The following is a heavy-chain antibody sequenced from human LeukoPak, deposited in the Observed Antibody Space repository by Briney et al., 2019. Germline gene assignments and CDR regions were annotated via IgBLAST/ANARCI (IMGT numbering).Heavy chain of an antibody. J-gene: IGHJ5*01. CDR2: IKQDGSEK. Sequence: PGGSLRLSCAASGFTFSNTYMTWVRQAPGKGLEWVANIKQDGSEKFYVDSVKGRFTISRDNAKNALYLQMNSLRAEDTAIYYCARGQGWLVDSWGQGTLVTVSS. V-gene: IGHV3-7*05. CDR1: GFTFSNTY. D-gene: IGHD6-19*01. CDR3: ARGQGWLVDS.